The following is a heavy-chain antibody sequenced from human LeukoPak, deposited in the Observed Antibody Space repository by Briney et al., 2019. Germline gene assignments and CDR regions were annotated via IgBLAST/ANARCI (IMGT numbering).Heavy chain of an antibody. Sequence: GMSLRLSCAVSGFIFSNHGMHWVRQAPGKGLEWLSVISYDGRKNYYADSVKGRFTISRDNSKDTLYLQMNSLRAEDTALYYCAKENTNAMDCFDYWGQGTLVTVSS. CDR1: GFIFSNHG. D-gene: IGHD1/OR15-1a*01. CDR3: AKENTNAMDCFDY. J-gene: IGHJ4*02. V-gene: IGHV3-30*18. CDR2: ISYDGRKN.